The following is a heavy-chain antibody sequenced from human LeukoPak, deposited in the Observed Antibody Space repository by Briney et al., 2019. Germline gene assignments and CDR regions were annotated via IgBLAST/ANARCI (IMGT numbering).Heavy chain of an antibody. D-gene: IGHD3-3*01. CDR1: GFTFTSYA. CDR3: AKDSEARRYDFWSGYFFVNGMDV. CDR2: ISGSGSST. V-gene: IGHV3-23*01. Sequence: GGSLRLSCAASGFTFTSYAMSWVRQAPGKGLEWVSAISGSGSSTFYTDSVRGRFTISRDNSKNTLYLQVNSLRAEDTAVYYCAKDSEARRYDFWSGYFFVNGMDVWGQGTTVTVSS. J-gene: IGHJ6*02.